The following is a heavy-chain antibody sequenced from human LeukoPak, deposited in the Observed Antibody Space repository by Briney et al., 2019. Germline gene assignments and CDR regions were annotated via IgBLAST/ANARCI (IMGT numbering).Heavy chain of an antibody. Sequence: GGSLRPSCAASGFTFSNFWMTWVRQAPGKGLEWVAVISYDGSNKYCADSVKGRFTISRDNSKNTLYLQMNSLRVEDTAVYYCARDVGGNSADYYFDYWGQGTLVIVSS. CDR1: GFTFSNFW. J-gene: IGHJ4*02. CDR3: ARDVGGNSADYYFDY. D-gene: IGHD4-23*01. CDR2: ISYDGSNK. V-gene: IGHV3-30*03.